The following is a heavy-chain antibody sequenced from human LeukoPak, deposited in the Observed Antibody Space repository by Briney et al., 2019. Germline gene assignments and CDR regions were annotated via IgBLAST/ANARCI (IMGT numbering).Heavy chain of an antibody. CDR1: GFTFSSYW. CDR2: IESDGSST. D-gene: IGHD6-13*01. CDR3: VKPFGAAGGY. Sequence: GGSLRLSCAASGFTFSSYWMHWVRQAPGKGLVWVSRIESDGSSTSYADSVKGRVTISRDNAKNTLYLQMNRLRAEDTAVYYCVKPFGAAGGYWGQGTLVTVSS. V-gene: IGHV3-74*01. J-gene: IGHJ4*02.